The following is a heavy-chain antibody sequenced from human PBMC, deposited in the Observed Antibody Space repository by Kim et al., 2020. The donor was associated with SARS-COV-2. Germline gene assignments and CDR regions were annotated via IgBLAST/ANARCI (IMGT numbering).Heavy chain of an antibody. D-gene: IGHD5-12*01. Sequence: SETLSLTCTVSGGSVSSGSYYWSWIRQPPGKGLEWIGYIYYSGSTNYNPSLKSRVTISVDTSKNQFSLKLSSVTAADTAVYYCARAKYRWLQLVSYFDYWGQGTLVTVSS. CDR3: ARAKYRWLQLVSYFDY. CDR2: IYYSGST. J-gene: IGHJ4*02. V-gene: IGHV4-61*01. CDR1: GGSVSSGSYY.